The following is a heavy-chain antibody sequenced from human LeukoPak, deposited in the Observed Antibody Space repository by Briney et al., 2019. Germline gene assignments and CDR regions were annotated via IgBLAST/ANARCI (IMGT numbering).Heavy chain of an antibody. CDR1: GGSMSLFY. V-gene: IGHV4-59*08. J-gene: IGHJ4*02. CDR2: IYHIGST. Sequence: SETLSLTCTVSGGSMSLFYWTWIRQSPGKGLEWIGDIYHIGSTNYNPSLKSRVTISVDTSKNQFSLKLSSVAAADTAVYYCARTHRDYYGSGPIDYWGQGTLVTVSP. CDR3: ARTHRDYYGSGPIDY. D-gene: IGHD3-10*01.